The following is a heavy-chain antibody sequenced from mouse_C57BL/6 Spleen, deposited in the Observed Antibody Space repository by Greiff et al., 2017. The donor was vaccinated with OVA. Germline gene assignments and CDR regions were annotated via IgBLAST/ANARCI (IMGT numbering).Heavy chain of an antibody. CDR1: GFNIKDDY. CDR3: TTGWVITTY. D-gene: IGHD1-1*01. J-gene: IGHJ3*01. V-gene: IGHV14-4*01. Sequence: EVKLQESGAELVRPGASVKLSCTASGFNIKDDYMHWVKQRPEQGLEWIGWIDPENGDTEYASKFQGKATITADTSSNTAYLQLSSLTSEDTAVYYCTTGWVITTYWGQGTLVTVSA. CDR2: IDPENGDT.